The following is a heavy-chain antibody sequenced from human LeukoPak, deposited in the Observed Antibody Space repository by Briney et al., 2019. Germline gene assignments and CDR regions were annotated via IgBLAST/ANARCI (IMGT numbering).Heavy chain of an antibody. Sequence: PSETLSLTCAVSGYSISSGYYWGWIRQPPGKGLEWLGSIYHSGSTYYNPSLKSRVTISVDTSKNQFSLKLSSVTAADTAVYYCARLDYYDSSGYRGDYWGQGTLVTVSS. CDR1: GYSISSGYY. V-gene: IGHV4-38-2*01. CDR3: ARLDYYDSSGYRGDY. J-gene: IGHJ4*02. D-gene: IGHD3-22*01. CDR2: IYHSGST.